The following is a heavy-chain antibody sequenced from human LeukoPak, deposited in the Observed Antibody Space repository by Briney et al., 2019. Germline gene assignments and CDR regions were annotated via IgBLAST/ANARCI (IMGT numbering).Heavy chain of an antibody. J-gene: IGHJ4*02. CDR2: IKQDGSEK. CDR3: ARLDSMVRGVIYFDY. V-gene: IGHV3-7*01. D-gene: IGHD3-10*01. CDR1: GFTFSSYW. Sequence: GGSLRLSCAASGFTFSSYWMSWVRQAPGKGLEWVANIKQDGSEKYYVDSVKGRFTISRDNAKNLLYLLMNSLRAEDTAVYYCARLDSMVRGVIYFDYWGQGTLVTVSS.